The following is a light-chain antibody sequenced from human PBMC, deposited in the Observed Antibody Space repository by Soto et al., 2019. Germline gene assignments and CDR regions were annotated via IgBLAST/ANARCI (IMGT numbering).Light chain of an antibody. CDR3: CSYAGSFLV. Sequence: QSALTQPRSVSGSPGQSVTISCTGTSSDVGGYNYVSWYQQHPGKAPKLMIFDVSKRPSGVPVRFSGSKSGNTASLTISGLQAEDEADYYCCSYAGSFLVFGGGTKVTVL. J-gene: IGLJ2*01. CDR2: DVS. V-gene: IGLV2-11*01. CDR1: SSDVGGYNY.